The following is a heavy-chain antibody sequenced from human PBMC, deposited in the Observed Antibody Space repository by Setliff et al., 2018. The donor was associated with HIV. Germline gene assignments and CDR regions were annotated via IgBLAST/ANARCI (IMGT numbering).Heavy chain of an antibody. CDR3: ARQMPVPGIAITPVDY. CDR2: VFYTGFA. CDR1: GDSIRGYY. Sequence: PSETLSLTCTVSGDSIRGYYWSWIRQPPGKGLEWMGYVFYTGFAAYNPSLKSRLTISVDTSKSQFPLTLTSVTAADTAVYYCARQMPVPGIAITPVDYWGQGALVTV. J-gene: IGHJ4*02. D-gene: IGHD5-12*01. V-gene: IGHV4-59*08.